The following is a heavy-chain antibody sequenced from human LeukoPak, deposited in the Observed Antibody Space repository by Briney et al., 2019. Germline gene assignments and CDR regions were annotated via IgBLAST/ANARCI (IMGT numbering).Heavy chain of an antibody. J-gene: IGHJ5*02. CDR2: INPNTGGA. D-gene: IGHD3-3*01. CDR3: ARGDYDFWSGYYSNWFDP. CDR1: GYIFTAYY. Sequence: ASVKVSCKASGYIFTAYYMHWVRQAPGQGLEWMGWINPNTGGANYAQKFQGRVTMTRNTSISTAYMELSSLRSEDTAVYYCARGDYDFWSGYYSNWFDPWGQGTLVTVSS. V-gene: IGHV1-2*02.